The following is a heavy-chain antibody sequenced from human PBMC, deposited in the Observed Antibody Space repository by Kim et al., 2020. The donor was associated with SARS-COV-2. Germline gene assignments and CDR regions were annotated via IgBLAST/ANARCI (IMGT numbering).Heavy chain of an antibody. Sequence: GGSLRLSCAASGFTFSSYAMHWVRQAPGKGLEWVAVISYDGSNKYYADSVKGRFTISRDNSKNTLYLQMNSLRAEDTAVYYCARDLSIRYCSSTSCYLYYGMDVWGQGTTVTVSS. D-gene: IGHD2-2*01. CDR2: ISYDGSNK. V-gene: IGHV3-30-3*01. CDR1: GFTFSSYA. J-gene: IGHJ6*02. CDR3: ARDLSIRYCSSTSCYLYYGMDV.